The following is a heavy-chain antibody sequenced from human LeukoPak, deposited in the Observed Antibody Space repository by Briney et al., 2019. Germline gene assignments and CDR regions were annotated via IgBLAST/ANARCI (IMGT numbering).Heavy chain of an antibody. CDR2: IWYDGSNK. Sequence: GRSLRLSCAASGFTVSSYGMDWVRQAPGKGLEWVAFIWYDGSNKYYADSVKGRFTISRDNSKNTLYLQMNSLRAEDTAVYYCARDQVGDILTGTYYFDYWGQGTLVTVSS. CDR1: GFTVSSYG. V-gene: IGHV3-33*01. CDR3: ARDQVGDILTGTYYFDY. D-gene: IGHD3-9*01. J-gene: IGHJ4*02.